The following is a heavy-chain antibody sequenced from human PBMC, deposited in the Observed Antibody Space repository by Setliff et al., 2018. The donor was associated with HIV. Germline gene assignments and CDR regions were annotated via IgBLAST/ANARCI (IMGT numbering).Heavy chain of an antibody. J-gene: IGHJ4*02. D-gene: IGHD2-21*02. CDR3: ARGLTGGNSISDFDY. CDR2: IIPILGIA. CDR1: GGTFSSYA. Sequence: SVKVSCKASGGTFSSYAISWVRQAPGQGLEWMGGIIPILGIANYAQKFQGRVTINADESTSTAYMELSSLRAEDTAVYYCARGLTGGNSISDFDYWGQGTLVTVSS. V-gene: IGHV1-69*10.